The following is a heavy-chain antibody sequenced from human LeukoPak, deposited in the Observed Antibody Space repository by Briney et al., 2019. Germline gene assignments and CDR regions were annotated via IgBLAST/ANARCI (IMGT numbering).Heavy chain of an antibody. D-gene: IGHD3-10*01. J-gene: IGHJ4*02. CDR2: ISGSGSAT. V-gene: IGHV3-23*01. Sequence: GGSLRLSCRASGFIFSSFIMSWVRQSPGKGLEWVSSISGSGSATYYADSVKGRFTISRDRSKNTLYLQINNLRAEDTAVYYCATEFGSDIYAFDYWGQGTLVTVSS. CDR3: ATEFGSDIYAFDY. CDR1: GFIFSSFI.